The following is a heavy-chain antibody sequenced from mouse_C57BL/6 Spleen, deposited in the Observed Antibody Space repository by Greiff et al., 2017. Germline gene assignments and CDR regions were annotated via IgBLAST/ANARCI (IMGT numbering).Heavy chain of an antibody. CDR3: ARDGNYPLYYFDD. CDR2: IYPGDGDT. D-gene: IGHD2-1*01. CDR1: GYAFSSSW. V-gene: IGHV1-82*01. J-gene: IGHJ2*01. Sequence: QVQLQQSGPELVKPGASVKISCKASGYAFSSSWMNWVKQRPGKGLEWIGRIYPGDGDTNYNGKFKGKATLTADKSSSTAYMQLSSLTSEDSAVYFCARDGNYPLYYFDDWGQGTTLTVSS.